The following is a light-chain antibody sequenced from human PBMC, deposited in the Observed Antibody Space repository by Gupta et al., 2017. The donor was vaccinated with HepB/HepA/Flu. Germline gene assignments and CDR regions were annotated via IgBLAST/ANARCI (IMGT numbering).Light chain of an antibody. CDR3: QQSYYIPLT. CDR1: QSISSY. V-gene: IGKV1-39*01. CDR2: ASS. Sequence: GDRVTITCRSSQSISSYLNWYQQKPGKAPKLLIYASSTLQSGVPSRFSGSGSGTDFTLTISSLQPEDFATYYCQQSYYIPLTFGGGTKVEIK. J-gene: IGKJ4*01.